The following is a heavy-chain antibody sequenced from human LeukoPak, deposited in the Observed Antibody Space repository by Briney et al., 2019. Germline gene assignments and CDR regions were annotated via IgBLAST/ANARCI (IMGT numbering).Heavy chain of an antibody. CDR3: ARDPLGIAAGDDI. Sequence: PGGSLRLSCAAPAFTFSSYSMNWVRQAAGKGLESVSTISSSSSYIYYADSVKGRFTISRDNTKNSLYLQMNSLRAEDTAVYYCARDPLGIAAGDDIWGQGTLVTVSS. D-gene: IGHD6-13*01. J-gene: IGHJ4*02. V-gene: IGHV3-21*01. CDR2: ISSSSSYI. CDR1: AFTFSSYS.